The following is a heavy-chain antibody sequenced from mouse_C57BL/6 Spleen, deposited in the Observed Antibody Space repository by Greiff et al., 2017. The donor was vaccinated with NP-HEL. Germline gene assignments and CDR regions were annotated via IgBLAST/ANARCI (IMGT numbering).Heavy chain of an antibody. CDR1: GYAFSSSW. D-gene: IGHD2-4*01. CDR2: IYPGDGDT. V-gene: IGHV1-82*01. Sequence: VQLQQSGPELVKPGASVKISCKASGYAFSSSWMNWVKQRPGKGLEWIGRIYPGDGDTNYNGKFKGKATLTADKSSSTAYMQLSSLTSEDSAVYFCARVVYYDYGKFAYWGQGTLVTVSA. J-gene: IGHJ3*01. CDR3: ARVVYYDYGKFAY.